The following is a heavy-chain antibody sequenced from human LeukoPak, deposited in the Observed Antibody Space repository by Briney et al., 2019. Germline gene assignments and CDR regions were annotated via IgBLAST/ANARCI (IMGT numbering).Heavy chain of an antibody. CDR1: GGSISSYY. Sequence: SETLSLTCTVSGGSISSYYWSWIRQPPGKGLEWIGYIYTSGNTNYNPSLRSRVIISVDPFKNQFSLKLTSVTAADTAVYYCARQASTVTTSNNLKYNWFDPWGQGTLVTVSS. V-gene: IGHV4-4*09. CDR3: ARQASTVTTSNNLKYNWFDP. D-gene: IGHD4-11*01. J-gene: IGHJ5*02. CDR2: IYTSGNT.